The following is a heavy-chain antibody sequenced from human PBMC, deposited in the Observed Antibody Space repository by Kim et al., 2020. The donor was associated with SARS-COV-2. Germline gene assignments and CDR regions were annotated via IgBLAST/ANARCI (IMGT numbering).Heavy chain of an antibody. J-gene: IGHJ3*02. D-gene: IGHD5-18*01. CDR3: AKDYKDYGSYGYPDAFDI. V-gene: IGHV3-23*01. Sequence: GGSLRLSCAASGFTFSSYAMSWVRQAPGKGLEWVSAISGSGGSTYYADSVKGRFTISRDNSKNTLYLQMNSLRAEDTAVYYCAKDYKDYGSYGYPDAFDIWGQGTMVTVSS. CDR1: GFTFSSYA. CDR2: ISGSGGST.